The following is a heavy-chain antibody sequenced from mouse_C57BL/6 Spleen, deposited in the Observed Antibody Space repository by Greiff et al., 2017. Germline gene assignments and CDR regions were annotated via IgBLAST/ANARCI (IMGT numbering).Heavy chain of an antibody. CDR1: GYTFTSYW. D-gene: IGHD1-1*01. CDR3: AGSGHYGSLLYWYFDV. J-gene: IGHJ1*03. V-gene: IGHV1-72*01. CDR2: IDPNSGGT. Sequence: QVQLQQPGAELVKPGASVKLSCKASGYTFTSYWMHWVKQRPGRGLEWIGRIDPNSGGTKYNEKFKSKATLTVDKPSSTAYMQLSSLTSEDSSVYYCAGSGHYGSLLYWYFDVWGTGTTVTVSS.